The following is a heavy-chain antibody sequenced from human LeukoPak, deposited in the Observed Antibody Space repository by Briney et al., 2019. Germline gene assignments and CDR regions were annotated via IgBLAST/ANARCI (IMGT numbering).Heavy chain of an antibody. Sequence: GGSLRLFCVASGFTFSGYWMHWVRHAPGKGLEWVSRIKGDGSSTSYADSVKGRFTISRDNAKNTLYLQMNSLRAEDTAVYYCARQQLDTSLYYYYGMDVWGQGTTVTVSS. J-gene: IGHJ6*02. CDR3: ARQQLDTSLYYYYGMDV. CDR2: IKGDGSST. D-gene: IGHD6-13*01. V-gene: IGHV3-74*01. CDR1: GFTFSGYW.